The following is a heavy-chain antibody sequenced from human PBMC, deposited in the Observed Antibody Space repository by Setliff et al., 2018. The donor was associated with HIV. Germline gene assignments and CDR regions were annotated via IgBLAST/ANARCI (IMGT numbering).Heavy chain of an antibody. Sequence: ASVKVSCKASGYTFTSYGISWVRQAPGQGLEWMGWISAYNGNTNYAQKLQGRVTMTTDTSSSTAYLDLRSLRSDDTAVYYCARVIAAGAHGAFDIWGQGTMVTVSS. D-gene: IGHD6-13*01. CDR2: ISAYNGNT. V-gene: IGHV1-18*01. J-gene: IGHJ3*02. CDR3: ARVIAAGAHGAFDI. CDR1: GYTFTSYG.